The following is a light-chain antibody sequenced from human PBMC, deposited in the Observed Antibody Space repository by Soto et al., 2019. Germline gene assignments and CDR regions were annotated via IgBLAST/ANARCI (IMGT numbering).Light chain of an antibody. CDR3: QQSYSPIT. CDR1: QSIYNY. Sequence: DSQITQAPSSLSSSVGDRVTITCRASQSIYNYLNWYQQKPGKAPDLLIYAASTLQSGVPSRFSGSASGTDFTLTISSLQIEDFATYYCQQSYSPITFGQGTRLEI. CDR2: AAS. V-gene: IGKV1-39*01. J-gene: IGKJ5*01.